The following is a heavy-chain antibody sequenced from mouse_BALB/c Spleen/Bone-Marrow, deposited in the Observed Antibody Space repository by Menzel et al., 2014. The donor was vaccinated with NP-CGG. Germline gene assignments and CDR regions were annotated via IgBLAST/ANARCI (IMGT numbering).Heavy chain of an antibody. Sequence: DVQLQESGPSLVKPSQTLPLTCSVTGDSINSGYWNWIRKFPGNKLDYMGYISYSGSTYYNPSLKSRISITRDTSKNQYYLQLNSVTTEDTATYYCAIITTAWYFDVWGAGTTVTVSS. CDR1: GDSINSGY. CDR3: AIITTAWYFDV. D-gene: IGHD1-1*01. V-gene: IGHV3-8*02. CDR2: ISYSGST. J-gene: IGHJ1*01.